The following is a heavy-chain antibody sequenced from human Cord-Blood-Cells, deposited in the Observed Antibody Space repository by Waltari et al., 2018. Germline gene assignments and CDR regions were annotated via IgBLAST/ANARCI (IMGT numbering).Heavy chain of an antibody. J-gene: IGHJ4*02. Sequence: VESGGGVVQPGRSLRLSCAASGFTFSSYGMHWVRQAPGKGLEWVAVIWYDGSNKYYADSVKGRFTISRDNSKNTLYLQMNSLRAEDTAVYYCARGRGITGTTDYWGQGTLVTVSS. D-gene: IGHD1-7*01. V-gene: IGHV3-33*01. CDR1: GFTFSSYG. CDR3: ARGRGITGTTDY. CDR2: IWYDGSNK.